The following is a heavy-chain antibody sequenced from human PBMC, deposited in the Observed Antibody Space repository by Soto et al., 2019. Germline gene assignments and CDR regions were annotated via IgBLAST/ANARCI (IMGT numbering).Heavy chain of an antibody. CDR1: GYSFTSYW. CDR3: ARTYYDFWSGYYVNYYGMDV. J-gene: IGHJ6*02. CDR2: IYPGDSDT. D-gene: IGHD3-3*01. Sequence: GESLKFSGKGSGYSFTSYWIGWGRQLPGKGLEWMGIIYPGDSDTRYSPSFQGQVTISADKSISTAYLQWSSLKASDTAMYYCARTYYDFWSGYYVNYYGMDVWGQGTTVTVSS. V-gene: IGHV5-51*01.